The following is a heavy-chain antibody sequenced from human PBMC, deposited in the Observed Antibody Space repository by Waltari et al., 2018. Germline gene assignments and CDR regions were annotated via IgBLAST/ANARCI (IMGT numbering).Heavy chain of an antibody. CDR2: INPNSGGT. CDR1: GYTFTGYY. D-gene: IGHD3-16*01. J-gene: IGHJ6*02. CDR3: ARDTPYVEVMDV. Sequence: QVQLVQSGAEVKKPGASVTVSCTASGYTFTGYYMHWVRQAPGQGLEWMGRINPNSGGTNYAQKFQGRVTMTRDTSISTAYMELSRLRSDDTAVYYCARDTPYVEVMDVWGQGTTVTVSS. V-gene: IGHV1-2*06.